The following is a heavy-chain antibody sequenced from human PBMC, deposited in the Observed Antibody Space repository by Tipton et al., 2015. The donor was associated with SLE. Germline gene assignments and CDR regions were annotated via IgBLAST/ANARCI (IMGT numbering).Heavy chain of an antibody. Sequence: SLRLSCAASGFTFSSYIMNWVRQAPGKGLEWVSSISSSSSYIYYADSVKGRFTISRDNAKNSLYLQMNSLRAEDTAVYYCARDRGSGSPQDYWGQGTLVTVSS. J-gene: IGHJ4*02. V-gene: IGHV3-21*03. CDR1: GFTFSSYI. CDR3: ARDRGSGSPQDY. CDR2: ISSSSSYI. D-gene: IGHD3-10*01.